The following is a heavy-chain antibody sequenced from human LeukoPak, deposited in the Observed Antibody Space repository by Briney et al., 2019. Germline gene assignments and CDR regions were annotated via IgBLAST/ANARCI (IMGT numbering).Heavy chain of an antibody. D-gene: IGHD2-2*01. J-gene: IGHJ6*04. CDR1: GFTFSSYS. V-gene: IGHV3-21*01. Sequence: GGSLRLSCAASGFTFSSYSMNWVRQAPGKGLEWVSSISSSSSYIYYADSVKGRFTISRDNAKNSLYLQMNSLRAEDTAVYYCARREVVPAAFNYYYYYGMDVWGKGTTVTVSS. CDR3: ARREVVPAAFNYYYYYGMDV. CDR2: ISSSSSYI.